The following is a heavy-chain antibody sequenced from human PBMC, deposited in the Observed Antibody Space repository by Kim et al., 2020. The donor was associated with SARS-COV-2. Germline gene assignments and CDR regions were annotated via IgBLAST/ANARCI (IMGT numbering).Heavy chain of an antibody. CDR1: GFTFSDYY. J-gene: IGHJ5*02. Sequence: GGSLRLSCAASGFTFSDYYMTWIRQAPGKGLEWVAYISSNSDYTNYADSVKGRFIISRDNAKNSVYLQMNSLRGEDTAWYYCARDLTTVGGSWFDPWGQGTLVTVSS. D-gene: IGHD4-17*01. V-gene: IGHV3-11*05. CDR2: ISSNSDYT. CDR3: ARDLTTVGGSWFDP.